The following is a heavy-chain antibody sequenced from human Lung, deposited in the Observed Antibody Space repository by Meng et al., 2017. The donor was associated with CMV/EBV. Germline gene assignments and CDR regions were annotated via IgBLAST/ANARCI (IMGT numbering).Heavy chain of an antibody. Sequence: ASVKVSCKASGYTFTGHFMHWVRQASGQGLEWMGWIQPNTGVTNYARNFQGRVTMTRDTSISTVYMELGGLRSDDTAMYYCARDDNWGPDYWGQGTLVTVSS. CDR1: GYTFTGHF. J-gene: IGHJ4*02. CDR2: IQPNTGVT. V-gene: IGHV1-2*02. D-gene: IGHD7-27*01. CDR3: ARDDNWGPDY.